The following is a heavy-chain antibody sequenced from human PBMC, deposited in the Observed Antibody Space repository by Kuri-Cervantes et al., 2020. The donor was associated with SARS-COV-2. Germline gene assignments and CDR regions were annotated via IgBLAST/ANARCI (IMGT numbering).Heavy chain of an antibody. Sequence: GGSLRLSCAASGFTFSGYWMHWVRLVPSKGLMWVSGINGDGSATYYADSVKGRFTISRDNPKNTLYLQMNSLRAEDTAVYYCAREAYNYYYDSSGYLLGGAFDIWGQGTMVTVSS. CDR2: INGDGSAT. V-gene: IGHV3-74*01. D-gene: IGHD3-22*01. J-gene: IGHJ3*02. CDR3: AREAYNYYYDSSGYLLGGAFDI. CDR1: GFTFSGYW.